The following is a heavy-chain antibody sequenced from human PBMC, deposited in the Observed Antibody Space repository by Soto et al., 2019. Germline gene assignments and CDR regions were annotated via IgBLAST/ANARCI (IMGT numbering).Heavy chain of an antibody. CDR3: ARGPYRIAKYYYYGMDV. D-gene: IGHD6-13*01. Sequence: PSETLSLTCAVYGGSFSGYYWGWIRQPPGKGLEWIGEINHSGSTNYNPSLKSRVTISVDTSKNQFSLKLSSVTAADTAVYYCARGPYRIAKYYYYGMDVWGQGTTVTVSS. V-gene: IGHV4-34*01. J-gene: IGHJ6*02. CDR1: GGSFSGYY. CDR2: INHSGST.